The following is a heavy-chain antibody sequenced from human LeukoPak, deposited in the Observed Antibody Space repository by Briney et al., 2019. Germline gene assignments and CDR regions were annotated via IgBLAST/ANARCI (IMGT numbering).Heavy chain of an antibody. CDR3: AKVRLYGDYPEIDY. CDR1: GFTFSSYG. J-gene: IGHJ4*02. Sequence: HPGGSLRLSCAASGFTFSSYGMHWVRQAPGKGLEWVSGTSGSGGRTYYADSVKGRFTISRENSKNTLYLQMNSLRAEDTAVYYCAKVRLYGDYPEIDYWGQGTLVAVSS. V-gene: IGHV3-23*01. CDR2: TSGSGGRT. D-gene: IGHD4-17*01.